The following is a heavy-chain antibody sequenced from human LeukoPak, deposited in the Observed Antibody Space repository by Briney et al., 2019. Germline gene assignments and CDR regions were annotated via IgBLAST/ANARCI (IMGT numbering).Heavy chain of an antibody. J-gene: IGHJ4*02. V-gene: IGHV3-30*04. CDR3: AREVYSYGLGAFDY. CDR1: GFTLSSYA. D-gene: IGHD5-18*01. CDR2: VSIDGNTK. Sequence: PGKSLRLSCAASGFTLSSYAVHWVRQAPGEGLEWLAVVSIDGNTKFYADSVKGRFTISRDNFENTVSLQVNSLRAADTAVYYCAREVYSYGLGAFDYWGQGTLVTVSS.